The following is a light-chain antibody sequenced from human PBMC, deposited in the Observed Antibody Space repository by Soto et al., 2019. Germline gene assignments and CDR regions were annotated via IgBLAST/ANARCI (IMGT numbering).Light chain of an antibody. CDR1: QSISSY. Sequence: ASVGDRVTITCRASQSISSYLNWYQQKPGKAPKLLIYAASSLQSGVPSRFSGSGSGTDFTLTISSLQPEDFATYYCQQSYTTPIAFGQGTRLEIK. CDR3: QQSYTTPIA. CDR2: AAS. J-gene: IGKJ5*01. V-gene: IGKV1-39*01.